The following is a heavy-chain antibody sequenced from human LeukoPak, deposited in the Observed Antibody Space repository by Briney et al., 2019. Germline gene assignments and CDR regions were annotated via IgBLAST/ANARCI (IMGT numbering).Heavy chain of an antibody. CDR3: ARLRWSSSSEVFDY. CDR2: IYYSGST. Sequence: SETLSLTCTVSGGSISSSSYYWGWIRQPPGKGLEWIGSIYYSGSTYYNPSFKSRVTISVDTSKNQFSLKLSSVTAADTAVYYCARLRWSSSSEVFDYWGQGTLVTVSS. V-gene: IGHV4-39*01. D-gene: IGHD6-6*01. CDR1: GGSISSSSYY. J-gene: IGHJ4*02.